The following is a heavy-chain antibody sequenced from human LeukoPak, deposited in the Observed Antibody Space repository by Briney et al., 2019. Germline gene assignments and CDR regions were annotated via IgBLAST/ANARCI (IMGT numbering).Heavy chain of an antibody. CDR3: ASQTVRIAAAVH. CDR1: GGSFSGYY. V-gene: IGHV4-34*01. D-gene: IGHD6-13*01. CDR2: INHSGST. Sequence: SETLSPTCAVYGGSFSGYYWSWIRQPPGKGLEWIGEINHSGSTNYNPSLKSRVTISVDTSKNQFSLKLSSVTAADTAVYYCASQTVRIAAAVHWGQGTLVTVSS. J-gene: IGHJ4*02.